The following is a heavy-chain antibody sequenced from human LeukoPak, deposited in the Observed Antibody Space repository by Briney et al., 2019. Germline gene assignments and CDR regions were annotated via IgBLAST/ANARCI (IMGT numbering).Heavy chain of an antibody. Sequence: SETLSLTCTVSGGSISCYYWSWIRQPAGKGLEWIGRIYTSGSTNYNPSLKSRVTMSVDTSKNQFSLKLSSVTAADTAVYYCARVNPYSNYLIDYWGQGTLVTVSS. CDR3: ARVNPYSNYLIDY. J-gene: IGHJ4*02. CDR1: GGSISCYY. D-gene: IGHD4-11*01. V-gene: IGHV4-4*07. CDR2: IYTSGST.